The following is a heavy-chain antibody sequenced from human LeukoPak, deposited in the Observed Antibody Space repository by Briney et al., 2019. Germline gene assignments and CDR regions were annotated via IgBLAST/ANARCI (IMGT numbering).Heavy chain of an antibody. D-gene: IGHD6-19*01. V-gene: IGHV3-53*01. CDR1: GLPVSSNY. Sequence: AGGSLRLSCAASGLPVSSNYMSWVRQAPGKGLEWVSVIYSGGSTYYTDSVKGRFTISRDNSKNALYLQMNSLRAEDTAVYYCARISSGWLNFDCWGQGALVTVSS. CDR3: ARISSGWLNFDC. CDR2: IYSGGST. J-gene: IGHJ4*02.